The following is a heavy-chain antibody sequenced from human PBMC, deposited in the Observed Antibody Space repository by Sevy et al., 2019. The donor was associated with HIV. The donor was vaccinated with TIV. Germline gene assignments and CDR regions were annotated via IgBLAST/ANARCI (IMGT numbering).Heavy chain of an antibody. CDR1: GDSMNTYY. V-gene: IGHV4-59*01. CDR3: ARLGRGDNWFDP. J-gene: IGHJ5*02. D-gene: IGHD7-27*01. Sequence: SETLSLTCTVTGDSMNTYYWAWIRQPPGKSLEWGGYILYSGSTGYSPSLQSRVTMALDKSKNEVSLRLSSVTAADTAVYYCARLGRGDNWFDPWGQGRLVTVSS. CDR2: ILYSGST.